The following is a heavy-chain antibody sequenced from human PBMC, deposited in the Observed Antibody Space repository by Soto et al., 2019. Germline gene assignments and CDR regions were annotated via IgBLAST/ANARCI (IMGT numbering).Heavy chain of an antibody. CDR1: GFTFSSYS. D-gene: IGHD2-21*02. CDR2: ISSSSSYI. CDR3: ARSGDDGGDWSFDY. Sequence: EVPLVESGGGLVKPGGSLRLSCAASGFTFSSYSMNWVRQAPGKGLEWVSSISSSSSYIYYADSVKGRFTISSDNAKNSLYLEMNSPRDEETAVYYCARSGDDGGDWSFDYWGQGTLVTVSS. J-gene: IGHJ4*02. V-gene: IGHV3-21*01.